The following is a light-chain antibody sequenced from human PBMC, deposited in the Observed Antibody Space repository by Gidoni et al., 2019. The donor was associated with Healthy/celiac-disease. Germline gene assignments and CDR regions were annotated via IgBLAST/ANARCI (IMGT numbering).Light chain of an antibody. CDR2: AAS. J-gene: IGKJ2*01. V-gene: IGKV1-39*01. Sequence: DIQMTQSPSSLSASVGDRVTITCRASQSISSYLNWYQQKPGKAPKPLIYAASSLQSGVPSRFSGSGSGTDFTLTISSLQPEDFATYYCQQSYSTPYTFAHXTKLEIK. CDR1: QSISSY. CDR3: QQSYSTPYT.